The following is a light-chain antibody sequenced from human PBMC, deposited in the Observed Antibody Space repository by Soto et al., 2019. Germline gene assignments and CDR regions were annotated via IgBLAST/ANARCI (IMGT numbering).Light chain of an antibody. CDR2: KAS. V-gene: IGKV1-5*03. J-gene: IGKJ1*01. CDR1: QSISSC. CDR3: QQYNSYSGA. Sequence: DITVTKCPSTLSPSIGDRDTIPCRASQSISSCLAWYQQKPGKAPKLLIYKASTLKSGVPSRFSGSGSGTEFTLTTISRLHDDFAAYYCQQYNSYSGAFGHGTKVDIK.